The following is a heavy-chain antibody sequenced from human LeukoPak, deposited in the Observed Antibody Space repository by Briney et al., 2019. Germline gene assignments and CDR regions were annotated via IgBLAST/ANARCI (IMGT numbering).Heavy chain of an antibody. J-gene: IGHJ1*01. D-gene: IGHD5-12*01. CDR3: ARSGSPYFQH. V-gene: IGHV3-66*01. Sequence: GGSLRLSCVASGFTVSSSYMNWVRQAPGKGLEWVSVIYRCGSIYYADSVKGRFTIFRDNSKNTLYLQMNTLRAEDTAVYYCARSGSPYFQHWGQGTVVTVSP. CDR1: GFTVSSSY. CDR2: IYRCGSI.